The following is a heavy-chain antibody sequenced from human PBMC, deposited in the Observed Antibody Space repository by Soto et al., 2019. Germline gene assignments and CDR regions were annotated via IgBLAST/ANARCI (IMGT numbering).Heavy chain of an antibody. D-gene: IGHD3-22*01. CDR2: IIPIFGTA. CDR3: ARPTRFYYDSSGQSAWFDP. J-gene: IGHJ5*02. V-gene: IGHV1-69*12. CDR1: GGTFSSYA. Sequence: QVQLVQSGAEVKKPGSSVKVSCKASGGTFSSYAISWVRQAPGQGLEWMGGIIPIFGTANYAQKFQGRVTITADESTTTAYTELSSLRSEDTAVYYCARPTRFYYDSSGQSAWFDPWGQATLVTVSS.